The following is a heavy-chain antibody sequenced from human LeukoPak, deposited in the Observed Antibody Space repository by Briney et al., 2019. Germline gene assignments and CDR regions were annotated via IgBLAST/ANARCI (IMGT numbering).Heavy chain of an antibody. Sequence: GGSLRLSCAASGFTFSSYAMHWVRQAPGKGLEGVAVISYDGSNKYYADSVEGRFTISRDNSKNALYLQMNSLRAEDTAVYYCARDQNDFWSGYYFDYYYMDVWGKGTTVTVSS. CDR1: GFTFSSYA. J-gene: IGHJ6*03. D-gene: IGHD3-3*01. CDR2: ISYDGSNK. CDR3: ARDQNDFWSGYYFDYYYMDV. V-gene: IGHV3-30*04.